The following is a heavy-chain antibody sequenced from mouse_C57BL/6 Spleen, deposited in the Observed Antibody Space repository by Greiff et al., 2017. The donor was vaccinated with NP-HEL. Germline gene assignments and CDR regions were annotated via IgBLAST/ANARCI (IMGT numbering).Heavy chain of an antibody. V-gene: IGHV1-4*01. CDR1: GYTFTSYT. CDR2: INPSSGYT. Sequence: QVQLQQSGAELARPGASVKMSCKASGYTFTSYTMHWVKQRPGQGLEWIGYINPSSGYTKYNQKFKDKATLTADKSSSTAYMQLSSLTSEDSAVYYCARSGYGSSYSYAMDYWGQGTSVTVSS. D-gene: IGHD1-1*01. J-gene: IGHJ4*01. CDR3: ARSGYGSSYSYAMDY.